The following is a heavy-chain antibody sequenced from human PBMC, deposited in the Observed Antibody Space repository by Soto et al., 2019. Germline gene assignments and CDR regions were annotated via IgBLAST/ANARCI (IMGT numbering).Heavy chain of an antibody. CDR1: GGSVSSGSYY. CDR3: ASGVVVAAKGPVGY. J-gene: IGHJ4*02. Sequence: PSETLSLTCTVSGGSVSSGSYYWSLIRQPPGKGLEWIGYIYYSGSTNYNPSLKSRVTISVDTSKNQFSLKLSSVTAADTAVYYCASGVVVAAKGPVGYWGQGTLVTVSS. CDR2: IYYSGST. D-gene: IGHD2-15*01. V-gene: IGHV4-61*01.